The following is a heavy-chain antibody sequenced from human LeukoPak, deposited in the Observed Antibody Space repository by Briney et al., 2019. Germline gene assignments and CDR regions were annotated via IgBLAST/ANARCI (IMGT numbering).Heavy chain of an antibody. D-gene: IGHD4-23*01. CDR3: ARHNVNSHSVDF. J-gene: IGHJ4*02. Sequence: PSETLSLTCTVSGGSISSYYWSWIRQPPGKGLEWIGYIYYSGSTNYNPSLKSRVTISVDTSKNQFSLKLSSVTAADTAVYYCARHNVNSHSVDFWGQGTLVIVSS. V-gene: IGHV4-59*08. CDR2: IYYSGST. CDR1: GGSISSYY.